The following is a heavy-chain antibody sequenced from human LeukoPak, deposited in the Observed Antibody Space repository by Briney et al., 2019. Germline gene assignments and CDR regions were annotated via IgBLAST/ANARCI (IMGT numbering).Heavy chain of an antibody. J-gene: IGHJ5*01. CDR3: ARGDCGIDCPKYNWFYS. CDR2: IYSNGNT. V-gene: IGHV4-59*10. D-gene: IGHD2-21*02. Sequence: SETLSLTCAVYGGSFSGYYWTWIRQPAGKELEWIGRIYSNGNTNYNPSLKSRVTISVDASKNQFSLKLSSVTAADTAVYYCARGDCGIDCPKYNWFYSWGQGTLVTVSS. CDR1: GGSFSGYY.